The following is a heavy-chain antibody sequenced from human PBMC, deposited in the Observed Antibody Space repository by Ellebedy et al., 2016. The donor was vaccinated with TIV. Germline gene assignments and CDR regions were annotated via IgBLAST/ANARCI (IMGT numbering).Heavy chain of an antibody. CDR3: ARVIVVVPAAGYGMDV. J-gene: IGHJ6*02. D-gene: IGHD2-2*01. Sequence: SETLSLXXTVSGGSISSSSYYWGWIRQPPGKGLEWIGSIYYSGSTYYNPSLKSRVTISVDTSKNQFSLKLSSVTAADTAVYYCARVIVVVPAAGYGMDVWGQGTTVTVSS. CDR2: IYYSGST. CDR1: GGSISSSSYY. V-gene: IGHV4-39*01.